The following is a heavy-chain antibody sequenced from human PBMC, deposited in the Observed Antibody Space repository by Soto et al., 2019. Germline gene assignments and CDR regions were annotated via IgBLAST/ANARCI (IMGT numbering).Heavy chain of an antibody. D-gene: IGHD3-10*01. V-gene: IGHV3-33*01. CDR3: ARGSYGSGSYYFFDS. J-gene: IGHJ4*02. Sequence: ESGGGVVQPGRSLRLSCAASRFTFSSYGMHWVRQAPGKGLEWVAVIWYDGSNKYYADSVKGRFTISRDNSKNTLYLQMNSLRAEDTAVYYCARGSYGSGSYYFFDSWGQGTLVTVSS. CDR1: RFTFSSYG. CDR2: IWYDGSNK.